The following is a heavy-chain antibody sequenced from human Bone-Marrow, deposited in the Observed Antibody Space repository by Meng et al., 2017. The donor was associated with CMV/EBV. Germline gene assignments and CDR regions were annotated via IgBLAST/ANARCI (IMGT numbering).Heavy chain of an antibody. V-gene: IGHV1-2*02. J-gene: IGHJ4*02. CDR1: GYTFTGYY. D-gene: IGHD4-17*01. CDR3: ARTTYGDYTEY. Sequence: ASVKVSCKASGYTFTGYYMHWVRQAPGQGLEWMGWINPNSGGTNYAQKFQGRVTMTRDTSISTADMELSRLRSDDTAVFYCARTTYGDYTEYWGQGTLVTVSS. CDR2: INPNSGGT.